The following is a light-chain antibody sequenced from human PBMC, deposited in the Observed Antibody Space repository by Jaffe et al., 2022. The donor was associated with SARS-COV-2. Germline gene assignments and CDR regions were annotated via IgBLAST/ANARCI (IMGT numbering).Light chain of an antibody. Sequence: QSALTQPPSASGSPGQSVTISCTGTSSDVGGYNSVSWYQQHPGKAPKLMIYDVIKRPSGVPDRFSGSKSGNTASLTVSGLQAGDEADYFCSSYAGSNHLVFGGGTKVTVL. CDR2: DVI. CDR1: SSDVGGYNS. V-gene: IGLV2-8*01. CDR3: SSYAGSNHLV. J-gene: IGLJ2*01.